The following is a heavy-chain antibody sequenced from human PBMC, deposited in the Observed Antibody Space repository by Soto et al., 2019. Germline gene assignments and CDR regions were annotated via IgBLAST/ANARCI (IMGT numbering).Heavy chain of an antibody. D-gene: IGHD6-13*01. J-gene: IGHJ4*02. CDR1: GYTFSSWY. V-gene: IGHV1-46*03. CDR2: INPSGGST. Sequence: GASVKVSCKASGYTFSSWYMHWVRQAPGQGLEYMGRINPSGGSTNYAQKFQGRVTMTRDTSTSTVYMELNSLISEDTAVYYCARRHSSSAFDYWGQGTLVTVSS. CDR3: ARRHSSSAFDY.